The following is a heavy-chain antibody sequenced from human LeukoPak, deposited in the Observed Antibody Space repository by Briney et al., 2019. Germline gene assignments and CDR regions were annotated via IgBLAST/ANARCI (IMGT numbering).Heavy chain of an antibody. CDR2: NNGDGSTT. CDR1: GFSLSGYW. CDR3: ARDPRNVGLAP. D-gene: IGHD2-15*01. V-gene: IGHV3-74*01. J-gene: IGHJ5*02. Sequence: GGFLRLSCVASGFSLSGYWMYWVRQAPGKGLMYISRNNGDGSTTNYADVVKGRFTMSRDNVKNTLYLQMNSLRVEDTAVYYCARDPRNVGLAPWGQGTLVTVSS.